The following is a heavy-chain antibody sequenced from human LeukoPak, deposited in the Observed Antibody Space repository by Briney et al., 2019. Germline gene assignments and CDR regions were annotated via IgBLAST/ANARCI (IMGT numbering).Heavy chain of an antibody. CDR2: ISSSSSYI. D-gene: IGHD3-10*01. J-gene: IGHJ4*02. CDR1: GFTFSSYG. V-gene: IGHV3-21*01. Sequence: PGGSLRLSCAASGFTFSSYGTNWVRQAPGKGLEWVSSISSSSSYIYYADSVKGRFTISRDNAKNSLYLQMNSLRAEDTAVYYCARASMVRNFDYWGQGTLVTVSS. CDR3: ARASMVRNFDY.